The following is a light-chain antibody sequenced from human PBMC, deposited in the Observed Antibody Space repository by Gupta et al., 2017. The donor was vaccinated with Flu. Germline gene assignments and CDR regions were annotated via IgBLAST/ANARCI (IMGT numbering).Light chain of an antibody. Sequence: TATLTCTGNTNNVGNQGAPWLQQHQGHPPKLISYRNNNRPSGISERFSASRSGNTASLITTGLQAEDEADYYCSAWDTRLRGWVFGGGTKLTVL. V-gene: IGLV10-54*04. CDR2: RNN. CDR1: TNNVGNQG. CDR3: SAWDTRLRGWV. J-gene: IGLJ3*02.